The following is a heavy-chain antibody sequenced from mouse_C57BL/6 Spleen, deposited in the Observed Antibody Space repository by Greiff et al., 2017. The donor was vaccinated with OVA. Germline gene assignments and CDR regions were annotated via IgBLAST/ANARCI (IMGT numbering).Heavy chain of an antibody. CDR2: IDPENGDT. D-gene: IGHD2-1*01. Sequence: EVQRVESGAELVRPGASVKLSCTASGFNIKDDYMHWVKQRPEQGLEWIGWIDPENGDTEYASKFQGKATITADTSSNTAYLQLSSLTSEDTAVYYCTTLYYGNGFAYWGQGTLVTVSA. J-gene: IGHJ3*01. CDR3: TTLYYGNGFAY. CDR1: GFNIKDDY. V-gene: IGHV14-4*01.